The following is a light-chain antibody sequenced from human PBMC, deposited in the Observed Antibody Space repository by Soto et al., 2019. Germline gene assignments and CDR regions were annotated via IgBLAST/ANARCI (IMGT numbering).Light chain of an antibody. V-gene: IGKV3-15*01. Sequence: VLPQSPGTLSLSPGERSTLSCRASQSVSSSYLAWYQQKPGQAPRLLIYGASTRAVGIPVRFSGSGSGTEVTLTISSLQSEDFAVYFCQQYNNWHLAFGQGTQLEIK. J-gene: IGKJ5*01. CDR2: GAS. CDR3: QQYNNWHLA. CDR1: QSVSSSY.